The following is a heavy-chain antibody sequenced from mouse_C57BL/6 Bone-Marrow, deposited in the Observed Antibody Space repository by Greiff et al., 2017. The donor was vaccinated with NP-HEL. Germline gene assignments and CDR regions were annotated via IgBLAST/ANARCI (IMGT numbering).Heavy chain of an antibody. J-gene: IGHJ1*03. CDR3: ARKDSNYGWYFDV. D-gene: IGHD2-5*01. V-gene: IGHV5-15*01. Sequence: EVQVVESGGGLVQPGGSLKLSCAASGFTFSDYGMAWVRQAPRKGPEWVAFISNLAYSIYYADTVTGRFTISRENAKNTLYLEMSSLRSEDTAMYYCARKDSNYGWYFDVWGTGTTVTVSS. CDR2: ISNLAYSI. CDR1: GFTFSDYG.